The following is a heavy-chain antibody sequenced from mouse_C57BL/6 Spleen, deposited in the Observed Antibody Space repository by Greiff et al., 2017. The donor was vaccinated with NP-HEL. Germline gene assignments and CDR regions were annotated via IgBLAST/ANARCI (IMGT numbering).Heavy chain of an antibody. Sequence: VQLQQSGAELARPGASVKLSCKASGYTFTSYGISWVKQRTGQGLEWIGEIYPRSGNPYYNEKFKGKATLTADKSSSTAYMELRSLTSEDSAVYFCARWGEESYAMDYWGQGTSVTVSS. CDR1: GYTFTSYG. CDR3: ARWGEESYAMDY. J-gene: IGHJ4*01. D-gene: IGHD6-2*01. CDR2: IYPRSGNP. V-gene: IGHV1-81*01.